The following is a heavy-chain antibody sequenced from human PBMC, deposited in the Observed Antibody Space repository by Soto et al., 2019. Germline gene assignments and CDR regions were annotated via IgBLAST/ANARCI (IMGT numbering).Heavy chain of an antibody. D-gene: IGHD6-19*01. Sequence: GGSLRLSCAASGFTFSSYAMHWVRQAPGKGLEWVAVISYDGSNKYYADSVKGRFTISRDNSKNTLYLQVNSLRAEDTAVYYCARTTLLRIAVFDYWGQGTLVTVSS. V-gene: IGHV3-30-3*01. CDR2: ISYDGSNK. J-gene: IGHJ4*02. CDR1: GFTFSSYA. CDR3: ARTTLLRIAVFDY.